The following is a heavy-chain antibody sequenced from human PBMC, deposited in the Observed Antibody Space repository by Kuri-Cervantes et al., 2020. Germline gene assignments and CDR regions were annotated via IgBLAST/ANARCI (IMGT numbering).Heavy chain of an antibody. J-gene: IGHJ4*02. D-gene: IGHD4-17*01. Sequence: GSLRLSCAASGFTFSSYWMHWVRQAPGKGLVWVSRINSDGSSTSYADSVRGRFTISRDNAKNTLYLQMNSLRAEDTAVYYCARGGTMTTVTPFDYWGQGTLVTVSS. CDR1: GFTFSSYW. V-gene: IGHV3-74*01. CDR3: ARGGTMTTVTPFDY. CDR2: INSDGSST.